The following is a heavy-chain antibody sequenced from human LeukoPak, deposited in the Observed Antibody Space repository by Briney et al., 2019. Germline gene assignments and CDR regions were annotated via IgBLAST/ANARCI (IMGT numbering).Heavy chain of an antibody. D-gene: IGHD4-17*01. V-gene: IGHV4-34*01. CDR2: INHSGST. Sequence: PSETLSLTCAVYGGSFSGYYWSWIRQPPGKGPEWIGEINHSGSTNYNPSLKSRVTISVDTSKNQFSLKLSSVTAADTAVYYCARAGDYGDHFDYWGQGTLVTVSS. J-gene: IGHJ4*02. CDR1: GGSFSGYY. CDR3: ARAGDYGDHFDY.